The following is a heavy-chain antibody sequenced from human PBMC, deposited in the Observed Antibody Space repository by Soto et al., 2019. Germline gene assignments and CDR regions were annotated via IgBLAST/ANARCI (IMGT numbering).Heavy chain of an antibody. Sequence: EVQLVESGGGLVQPGGSLRLSCAASGFTFSIYWMHWVRQAPGKGPVWVSRIDNAGSSARYADSVKGRFTISRDTAKNTVYLQMNRLRAEDTAVYYCTRVGGSVSGMDVWGQGTTVTVSS. CDR2: IDNAGSSA. D-gene: IGHD1-26*01. V-gene: IGHV3-74*01. J-gene: IGHJ6*02. CDR3: TRVGGSVSGMDV. CDR1: GFTFSIYW.